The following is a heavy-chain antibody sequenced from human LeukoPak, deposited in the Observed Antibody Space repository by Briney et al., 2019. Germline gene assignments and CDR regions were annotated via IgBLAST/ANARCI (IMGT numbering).Heavy chain of an antibody. CDR1: GFTXXTYW. CDR2: IKQDGSEK. V-gene: IGHV3-7*01. J-gene: IGHJ4*02. Sequence: SXTTSGFTXXTYWMSWVRQAPGKGLEWVANIKQDGSEKYYVDSVKGRFTISRDNARNSLYLQMNSLQAEDTAVYYCASGDGFDFWGLGTLVTVSS. CDR3: ASGDGFDF.